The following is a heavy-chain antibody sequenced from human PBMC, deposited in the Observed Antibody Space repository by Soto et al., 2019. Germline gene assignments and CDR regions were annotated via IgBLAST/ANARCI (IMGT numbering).Heavy chain of an antibody. Sequence: GGSLRLSCAASGFTFSSYAMSWVRQAPGKGLEWVSAISGSGGSTYYADSVKGRFTISRGNSKNTLYLQMNSLRAEDTAVYYCAKDVSGSYWLDYWGQGTLVTVSS. CDR2: ISGSGGST. J-gene: IGHJ4*02. CDR1: GFTFSSYA. CDR3: AKDVSGSYWLDY. V-gene: IGHV3-23*01. D-gene: IGHD1-26*01.